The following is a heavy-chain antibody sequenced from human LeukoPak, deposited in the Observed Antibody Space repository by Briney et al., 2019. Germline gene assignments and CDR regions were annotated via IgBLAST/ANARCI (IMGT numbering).Heavy chain of an antibody. CDR1: GYTFTGYY. Sequence: ASVKVSCKASGYTFTGYYMHWVRQAPGQGLEWMGWIKPNSGGTNYAQKFQGRVTMTGDTSISTAYMELGRLRSDDTAVYYCARGFDYYDSSGYSLDIWGERTMVTVSS. J-gene: IGHJ3*02. V-gene: IGHV1-2*02. CDR3: ARGFDYYDSSGYSLDI. D-gene: IGHD3-22*01. CDR2: IKPNSGGT.